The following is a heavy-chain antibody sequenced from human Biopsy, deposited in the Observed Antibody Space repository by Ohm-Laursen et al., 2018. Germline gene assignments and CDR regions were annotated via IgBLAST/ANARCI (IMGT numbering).Heavy chain of an antibody. Sequence: TLSLTCTVSSGSISSYYWRWIRQPPGKGLEWIGYISYSGNTNYNPSLKSRVTMSVETSKNHFPLKVYSVTAADTAIYYCATTTMDTSGWYGNYFDSWGQGALVTVSS. J-gene: IGHJ4*02. V-gene: IGHV4-59*08. CDR1: SGSISSYY. D-gene: IGHD6-19*01. CDR2: ISYSGNT. CDR3: ATTTMDTSGWYGNYFDS.